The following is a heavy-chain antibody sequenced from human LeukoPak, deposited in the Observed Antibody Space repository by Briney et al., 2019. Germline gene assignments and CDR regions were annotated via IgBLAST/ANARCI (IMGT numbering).Heavy chain of an antibody. Sequence: ASVKVSCKASGGTFSSYAISWVRQAPGQGLEWMGGIIPIFGTANYAQKFQGRVTNTADESTSTAYMELSSLRCEDAAVYYCASTTAMGPYYYYMDVWGKGTTVTVSS. J-gene: IGHJ6*03. CDR2: IIPIFGTA. CDR3: ASTTAMGPYYYYMDV. D-gene: IGHD5-18*01. V-gene: IGHV1-69*13. CDR1: GGTFSSYA.